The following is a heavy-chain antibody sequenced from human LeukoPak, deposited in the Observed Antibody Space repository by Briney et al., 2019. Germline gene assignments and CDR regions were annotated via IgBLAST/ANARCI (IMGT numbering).Heavy chain of an antibody. CDR2: IKQDGSEK. CDR3: AREPLVDSFDY. D-gene: IGHD2-8*02. CDR1: GFTVSSNY. J-gene: IGHJ4*02. Sequence: PGGSLRLSCAASGFTVSSNYMSWVRQAPGKGLEWVANIKQDGSEKYYVDSVKGRFTISRDNAKNSLYLQMNSLRAEDTAVYYCAREPLVDSFDYWGQGTLVTVSS. V-gene: IGHV3-7*01.